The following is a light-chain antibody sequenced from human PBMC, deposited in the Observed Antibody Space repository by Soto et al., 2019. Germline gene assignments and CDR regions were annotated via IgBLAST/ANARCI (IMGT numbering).Light chain of an antibody. CDR1: QTISTW. CDR3: LQYTNTNNPWM. J-gene: IGKJ1*01. CDR2: DAS. Sequence: DIQVTQYPPTLSASVGDRVTITCRASQTISTWMAWYQRKPGKAPKLLVYDASTLQSGVASRFSGSGSGTEFTLIISGLQPDDSATYYCLQYTNTNNPWMFGQGTKVDIK. V-gene: IGKV1-5*01.